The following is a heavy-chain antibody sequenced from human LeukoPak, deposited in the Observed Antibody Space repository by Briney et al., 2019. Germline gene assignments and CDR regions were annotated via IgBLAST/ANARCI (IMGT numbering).Heavy chain of an antibody. CDR2: IYPDDSDT. CDR3: ARVGAPDYLIWFDP. V-gene: IGHV5-51*01. D-gene: IGHD3-16*01. Sequence: GESLKISCKGSGYIFSSYWIAWVRQMPGKGLEWMGIIYPDDSDTRYSPSFQGQVSISADKSISTAYLQWSSLKASDTAMYYCARVGAPDYLIWFDPWGQGTLVTVSS. J-gene: IGHJ5*02. CDR1: GYIFSSYW.